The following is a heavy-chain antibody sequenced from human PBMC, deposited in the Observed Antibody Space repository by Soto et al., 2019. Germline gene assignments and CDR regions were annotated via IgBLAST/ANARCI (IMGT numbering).Heavy chain of an antibody. J-gene: IGHJ5*02. Sequence: PSETLSLTCTVSGGSISSYYWSWIRQPAGKRLEWVGRIYTSGSTNYNPSLKSRVTMSIDTSKNQFSLNLNSVTAADTAVYYCVRESPPGFNWFDPWGQGIQVTVS. CDR1: GGSISSYY. V-gene: IGHV4-4*07. CDR3: VRESPPGFNWFDP. D-gene: IGHD3-10*01. CDR2: IYTSGST.